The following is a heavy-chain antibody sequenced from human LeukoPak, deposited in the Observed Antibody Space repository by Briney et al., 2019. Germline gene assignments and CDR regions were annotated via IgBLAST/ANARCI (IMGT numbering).Heavy chain of an antibody. CDR1: GDSVSSNSAA. Sequence: SQTLSLTCAISGDSVSSNSAAWNWIRQSPSRGLEWLGRTYYRSKWYNDYAVSVKSRITINPDTSKNQFSLQLNSVTPEDTAVYYCARESFLDSYGFTPGWSEGYYFDYWGQGTLVTVSS. CDR2: TYYRSKWYN. CDR3: ARESFLDSYGFTPGWSEGYYFDY. D-gene: IGHD5-18*01. V-gene: IGHV6-1*01. J-gene: IGHJ4*02.